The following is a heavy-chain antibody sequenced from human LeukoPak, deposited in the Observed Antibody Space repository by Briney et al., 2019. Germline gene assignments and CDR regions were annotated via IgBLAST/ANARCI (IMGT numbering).Heavy chain of an antibody. CDR1: GFTLSSHW. J-gene: IGHJ5*02. CDR3: ARWRQSSTWYWLDP. D-gene: IGHD6-13*01. V-gene: IGHV3-7*01. Sequence: GGSLRLSCAASGFTLSSHWMGWIRHAPGKGLEWVANIRQDGGETYYVDFVKGRFTISRDNAKNSLYLQMNSLRVEETAMYYCARWRQSSTWYWLDPWGQGTLVTVSP. CDR2: IRQDGGET.